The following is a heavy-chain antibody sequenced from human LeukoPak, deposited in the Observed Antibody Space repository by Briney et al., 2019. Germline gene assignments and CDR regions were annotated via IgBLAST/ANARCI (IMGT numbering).Heavy chain of an antibody. CDR3: ARAGYDFWSGYYPQSYYYYYYMDV. Sequence: SQTLSLTCTVSGGSISSGDYYWSWIRQPPGKGLEWIGYIYYSGSTYYNPSLKSRVTISVDTSKNLFSLKLSSVTAADTAVYYCARAGYDFWSGYYPQSYYYYYYMDVWGKGTTVTVSS. CDR2: IYYSGST. V-gene: IGHV4-30-4*08. CDR1: GGSISSGDYY. J-gene: IGHJ6*03. D-gene: IGHD3-3*01.